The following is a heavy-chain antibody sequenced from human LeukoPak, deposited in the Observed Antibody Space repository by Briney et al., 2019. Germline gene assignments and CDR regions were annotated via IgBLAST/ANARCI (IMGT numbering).Heavy chain of an antibody. V-gene: IGHV3-73*01. Sequence: GGTLRLSCAASGFTFSGSAMHWVRQASGKGLEWVGRIRSKANSYATVYAASVKGRFTISRDDSKNTAYLQMNSLKTEDTAVYYCTSGLSVRRSNNTPVDYWGQGTLVTVSS. CDR1: GFTFSGSA. D-gene: IGHD1-1*01. CDR2: IRSKANSYAT. CDR3: TSGLSVRRSNNTPVDY. J-gene: IGHJ4*02.